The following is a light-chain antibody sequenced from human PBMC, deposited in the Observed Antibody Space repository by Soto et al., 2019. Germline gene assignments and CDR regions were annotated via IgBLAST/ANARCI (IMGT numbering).Light chain of an antibody. CDR2: GAS. CDR1: QSVSSN. CDR3: EQNNNRPPFT. Sequence: EIVMTQSPATLSVSPGERATLSCRASQSVSSNLAWYQQKPGQAPRLLIYGASTRATGIPARFSGSGSGTEFNLTISSLLSEDFAVYYCEQNNNRPPFTFGPGTKVDI. J-gene: IGKJ3*01. V-gene: IGKV3-15*01.